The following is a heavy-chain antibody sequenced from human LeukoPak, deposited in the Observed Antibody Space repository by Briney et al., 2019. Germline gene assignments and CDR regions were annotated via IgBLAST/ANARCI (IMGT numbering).Heavy chain of an antibody. CDR2: IYSGGST. Sequence: PGGSLRLSCAASGFTVSSNYMSWVRQAPGRGREWVSVIYSGGSTYYADSVKGRFTISRDNSKNTVDLQMNSLRVEDTAVYYCAMRGNTWYDCWGQGTLVTVSS. CDR1: GFTVSSNY. D-gene: IGHD6-13*01. J-gene: IGHJ4*02. CDR3: AMRGNTWYDC. V-gene: IGHV3-53*01.